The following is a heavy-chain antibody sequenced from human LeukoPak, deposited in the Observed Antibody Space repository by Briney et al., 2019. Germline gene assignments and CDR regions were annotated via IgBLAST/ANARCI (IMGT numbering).Heavy chain of an antibody. Sequence: GGSLRLSCAASGFTFSSYSMNWVRQAPGKGLEWVSSISSSSSYIYYADSVKGRFTISRDNAKNSLYLQMNSLRAEDTAVYYCARERGEWSTTPTGHWGQGTLVTVSS. D-gene: IGHD3-3*01. CDR3: ARERGEWSTTPTGH. V-gene: IGHV3-21*01. CDR1: GFTFSSYS. J-gene: IGHJ4*02. CDR2: ISSSSSYI.